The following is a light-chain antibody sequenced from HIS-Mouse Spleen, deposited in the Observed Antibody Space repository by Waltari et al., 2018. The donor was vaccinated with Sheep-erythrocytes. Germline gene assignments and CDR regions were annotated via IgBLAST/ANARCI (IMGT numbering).Light chain of an antibody. CDR3: QQLNSYLTWT. Sequence: DIQLTQSPSFLSASVGDRVTITCRASQGISSYLAWCQQKPGKAPKLLIYAASTLQSGVPSRFSGSGSGTEFTLTISSLQPEDFATYYCQQLNSYLTWTFGQGTKVEIK. J-gene: IGKJ1*01. CDR1: QGISSY. CDR2: AAS. V-gene: IGKV1-9*01.